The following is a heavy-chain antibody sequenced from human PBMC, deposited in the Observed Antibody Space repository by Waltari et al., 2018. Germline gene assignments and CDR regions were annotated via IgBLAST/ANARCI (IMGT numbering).Heavy chain of an antibody. CDR3: ARANWGEGNYFDY. V-gene: IGHV3-53*01. J-gene: IGHJ4*02. Sequence: EVQLVESGGGLIQPGGSLRLSCAAAGLRVSRKDRSWVSQAPGKGLEWVSVIYSVGSTYYADSVKGRFTISRDNSKNTLYLQMNSLRAEDTAVYYCARANWGEGNYFDYWGQGTLVTVSS. CDR2: IYSVGST. CDR1: GLRVSRKD. D-gene: IGHD7-27*01.